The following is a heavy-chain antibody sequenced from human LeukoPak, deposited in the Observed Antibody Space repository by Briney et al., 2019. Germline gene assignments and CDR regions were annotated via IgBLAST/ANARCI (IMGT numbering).Heavy chain of an antibody. CDR3: AREEKSTSITMVRGVIASSSFDY. CDR2: IYTSGST. Sequence: PSETLSLTCTVSGGSISSYYWSWIRQPAGKGLEWIGRIYTSGSTNYNPSLKSRVTMSVDTSKNQFSLKLSSVTAADTAVYYCAREEKSTSITMVRGVIASSSFDYWGQGTLVTVSS. D-gene: IGHD3-10*01. CDR1: GGSISSYY. J-gene: IGHJ4*02. V-gene: IGHV4-4*07.